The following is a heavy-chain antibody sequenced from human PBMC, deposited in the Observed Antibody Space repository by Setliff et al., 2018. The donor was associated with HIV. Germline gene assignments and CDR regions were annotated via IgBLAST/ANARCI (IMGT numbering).Heavy chain of an antibody. CDR1: DDPINSFY. V-gene: IGHV4-4*09. D-gene: IGHD3-22*01. J-gene: IGHJ4*02. CDR2: IYTGGST. CDR3: ARTPEDYDQYFFDR. Sequence: SETLSLTCTVSDDPINSFYWSWIRQPPGKGLEWIGYIYTGGSTNYNPSLEGRVTISVDTSKNQFSLKLSSVTAADTAVYYCARTPEDYDQYFFDRWGQGTLVTVYS.